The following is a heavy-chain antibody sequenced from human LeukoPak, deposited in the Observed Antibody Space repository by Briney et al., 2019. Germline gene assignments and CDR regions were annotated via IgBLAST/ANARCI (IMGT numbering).Heavy chain of an antibody. D-gene: IGHD6-19*01. Sequence: PSETLSLTCTVSGGSMTTDYWSWIRQSPGKGLEWIGYMFYSGSDTRYNPSLKSRVTMSVDTSKKQFSLKLSSVTAADTAVYYCARGDSCWAGCYMDVWGKGTTVTISS. V-gene: IGHV4-59*12. CDR2: MFYSGSDT. J-gene: IGHJ6*03. CDR1: GGSMTTDY. CDR3: ARGDSCWAGCYMDV.